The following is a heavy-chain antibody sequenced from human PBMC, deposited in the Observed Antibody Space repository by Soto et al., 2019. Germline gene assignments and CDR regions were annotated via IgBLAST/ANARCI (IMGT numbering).Heavy chain of an antibody. J-gene: IGHJ3*02. V-gene: IGHV3-49*03. CDR3: TRWSDILTGYSAFDI. CDR2: IRSKAYGGTT. Sequence: EVQLVESGGGLVQPGRSLRLSCTASGFTFGDYAMSWFRQAPGKGLEWVGFIRSKAYGGTTEYAASVKGRFTISRDDSKSIAYLQMNSLKTEDTAVYYCTRWSDILTGYSAFDIWGQGTMVTVSS. CDR1: GFTFGDYA. D-gene: IGHD3-9*01.